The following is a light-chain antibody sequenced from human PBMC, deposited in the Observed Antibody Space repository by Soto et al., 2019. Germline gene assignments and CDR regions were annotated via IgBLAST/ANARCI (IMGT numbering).Light chain of an antibody. CDR1: QNVDSNY. J-gene: IGKJ1*01. CDR3: QQYGSSPTT. Sequence: DMVLTQSPGTLSSSPGERATLSCRASQNVDSNYLAWYQQKPGQAPRIIIFGASFRATGIPDRFSGSGSGTDFTLTISRLEPEDFAVYYCQQYGSSPTTFGQGTKVDIK. CDR2: GAS. V-gene: IGKV3-20*01.